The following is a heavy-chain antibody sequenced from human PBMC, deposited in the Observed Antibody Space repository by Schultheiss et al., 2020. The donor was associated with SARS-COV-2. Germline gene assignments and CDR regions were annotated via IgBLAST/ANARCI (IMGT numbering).Heavy chain of an antibody. V-gene: IGHV3-30*18. CDR1: GFTFSSYA. CDR2: ISYDGSNK. Sequence: GESLKISCAASGFTFSSYAMSWVRQAPGKGLEWVAVISYDGSNKYYADSVKGRFTISRDNSKNTLYLQMNSLRAEDTAVYYCAKVVGMDVWGQGTTVTVSS. J-gene: IGHJ6*02. CDR3: AKVVGMDV.